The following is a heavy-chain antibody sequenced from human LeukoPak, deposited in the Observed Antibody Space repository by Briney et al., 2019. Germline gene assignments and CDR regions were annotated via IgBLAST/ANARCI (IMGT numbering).Heavy chain of an antibody. CDR2: MSGSGGGT. J-gene: IGHJ4*02. CDR1: GFTFSYYA. D-gene: IGHD3/OR15-3a*01. V-gene: IGHV3-23*01. CDR3: AKVRTGHFFDY. Sequence: PGGSLRLSCAASGFTFSYYAMSWVRQAPGKGLEWVSSMSGSGGGTYYADFVKGRFTISRDSSKNTLYLQMNSLRAEDTAVYYCAKVRTGHFFDYWGQGTLVTVSS.